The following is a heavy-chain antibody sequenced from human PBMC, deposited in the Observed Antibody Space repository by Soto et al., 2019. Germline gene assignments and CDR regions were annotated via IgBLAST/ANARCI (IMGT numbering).Heavy chain of an antibody. CDR1: GFTFSSYA. D-gene: IGHD1-26*01. V-gene: IGHV3-23*01. Sequence: EVQLLESGGGLVQPGGSLRLSCAASGFTFSSYAMSWVRQAPGKGLEWVSGISGSGGTTYYADSVKGRFTISRDNSKNTLYLQMNSLRAEDTALYYCAKDTGRRVGTTLRPNGALDYWGQGTLVTVSS. CDR3: AKDTGRRVGTTLRPNGALDY. CDR2: ISGSGGTT. J-gene: IGHJ4*02.